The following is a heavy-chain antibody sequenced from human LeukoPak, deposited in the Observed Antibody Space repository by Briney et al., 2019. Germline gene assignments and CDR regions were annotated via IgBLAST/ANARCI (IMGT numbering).Heavy chain of an antibody. CDR3: ARVYSGSWYFDL. CDR1: RFIFSGYE. J-gene: IGHJ2*01. CDR2: ISRSGRTI. Sequence: PGGSLRLSCAPSRFIFSGYEMNWVRQAPGKGREWVSYISRSGRTIYDADSVKGRFTISRDNAKNSLYLQMNSLRAEDTAVYYCARVYSGSWYFDLWGRGTLVTVSS. V-gene: IGHV3-48*03. D-gene: IGHD5-12*01.